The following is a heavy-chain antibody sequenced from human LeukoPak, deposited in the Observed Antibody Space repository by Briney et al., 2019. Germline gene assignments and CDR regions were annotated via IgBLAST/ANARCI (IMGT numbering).Heavy chain of an antibody. V-gene: IGHV4-39*07. J-gene: IGHJ6*03. CDR3: ARGLLCGGDCSPPAAYYYMDV. CDR2: IYYSGTT. Sequence: SETLSLTCNVSGGSISSSSYYWGWIRQPPGKGLELIGNIYYSGTTYYNPSLKSRVTISVDTSKNQFSLKLSSVTAADTAVYYCARGLLCGGDCSPPAAYYYMDVWGKGTTVTVSS. D-gene: IGHD2-21*02. CDR1: GGSISSSSYY.